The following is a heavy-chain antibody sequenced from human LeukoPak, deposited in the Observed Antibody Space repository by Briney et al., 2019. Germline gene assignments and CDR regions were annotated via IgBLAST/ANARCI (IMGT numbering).Heavy chain of an antibody. D-gene: IGHD6-6*01. V-gene: IGHV3-21*04. CDR1: GFTFSGYS. CDR2: ITTTSSYI. J-gene: IGHJ4*02. CDR3: AKDLGGRGSSPRTYYFDY. Sequence: GGSLRLSCVASGFTFSGYSMNWVRQAPGKGLEWVSLITTTSSYIYYADSVKGRFTISRDNAKNSLYLQMNSLRAEDTAVYYCAKDLGGRGSSPRTYYFDYWGQGTLVTVSS.